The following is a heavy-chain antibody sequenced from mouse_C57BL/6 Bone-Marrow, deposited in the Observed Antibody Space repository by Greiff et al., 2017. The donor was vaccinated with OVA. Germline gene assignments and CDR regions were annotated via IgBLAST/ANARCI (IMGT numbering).Heavy chain of an antibody. CDR2: ISYDGSH. CDR3: ARDRDGNYAWFAY. J-gene: IGHJ3*01. D-gene: IGHD2-1*01. V-gene: IGHV3-6*01. Sequence: EVKLLESGPGLVKPSQSLSLTCSVTGYSITSGYYWNWIRQFPGNKLEWMGYISYDGSHNYNPSLKNRISITRDTSKNQFFLKLNSVTTEDTATYYCARDRDGNYAWFAYWGQGTLVTVSA. CDR1: GYSITSGYY.